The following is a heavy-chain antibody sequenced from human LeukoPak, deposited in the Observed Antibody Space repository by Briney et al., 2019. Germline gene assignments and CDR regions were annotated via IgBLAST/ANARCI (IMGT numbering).Heavy chain of an antibody. CDR2: VFYGGTP. Sequence: SETLSLTCTVSGGSISSGTYYWGWIRQPPGKGLEWLGTVFYGGTPYYNPSLKSRVTISVDTSKNHFSLGLGSVTAADTAVYYCARLDSGDYFFDYWGQGSLVTVSS. J-gene: IGHJ4*02. CDR1: GGSISSGTYY. CDR3: ARLDSGDYFFDY. V-gene: IGHV4-39*02. D-gene: IGHD4-17*01.